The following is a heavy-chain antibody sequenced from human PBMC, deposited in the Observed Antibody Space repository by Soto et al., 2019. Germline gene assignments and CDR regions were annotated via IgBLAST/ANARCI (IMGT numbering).Heavy chain of an antibody. CDR1: GFTFSSYG. Sequence: QVQLVESGGGVVQPGRSLRLSCAASGFTFSSYGMHWVRQAPGKGLEWVAVIWYDGSNKYYADSVKGRFTISRDNSKNTRYLQMNSLRAEDTAVYYCARARKGAGGSYSFDYWGQGTLVTVSS. CDR2: IWYDGSNK. J-gene: IGHJ4*02. D-gene: IGHD1-26*01. CDR3: ARARKGAGGSYSFDY. V-gene: IGHV3-33*01.